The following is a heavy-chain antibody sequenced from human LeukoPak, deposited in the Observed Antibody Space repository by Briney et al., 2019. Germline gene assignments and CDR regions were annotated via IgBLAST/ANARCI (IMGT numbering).Heavy chain of an antibody. CDR1: GFTLNDYA. Sequence: GGSLRLSCAASGFTLNDYAMTWVRHAPGKGLEWVASIHHLGISKYYADSVKGRFTISRDNFRSTLYLEMNSLKVEDTATYYCAKDRGTITSPLVLGVPGPAHLFDWWGQGALVTVSS. CDR3: AKDRGTITSPLVLGVPGPAHLFDW. V-gene: IGHV3-23*01. D-gene: IGHD5-12*01. J-gene: IGHJ4*02. CDR2: IHHLGISK.